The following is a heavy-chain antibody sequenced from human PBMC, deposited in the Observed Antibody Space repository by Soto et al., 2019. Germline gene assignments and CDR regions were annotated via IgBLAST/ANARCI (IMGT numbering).Heavy chain of an antibody. V-gene: IGHV4-34*01. Sequence: PSETLSLTCGVYGGTFSGYFWSWLRQSPGKGLEWLAEANERGSRNYNPFLRGRLTISLVTSKNQFSLRLSAVTSADTAVYYCARGLAPTIFATVPTPNWFDPWGQGTKVTVSS. CDR1: GGTFSGYF. D-gene: IGHD3-3*01. J-gene: IGHJ5*02. CDR2: ANERGSR. CDR3: ARGLAPTIFATVPTPNWFDP.